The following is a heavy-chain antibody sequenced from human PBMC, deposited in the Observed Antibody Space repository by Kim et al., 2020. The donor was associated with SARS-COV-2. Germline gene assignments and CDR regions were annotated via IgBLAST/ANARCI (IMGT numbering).Heavy chain of an antibody. J-gene: IGHJ4*02. D-gene: IGHD2-15*01. V-gene: IGHV3-13*01. Sequence: VKGRLTITRENAKTSLYLKMNSLRAGDTAVYYCARGYCSGGSCSYYYFDSWGQGTLVTVSS. CDR3: ARGYCSGGSCSYYYFDS.